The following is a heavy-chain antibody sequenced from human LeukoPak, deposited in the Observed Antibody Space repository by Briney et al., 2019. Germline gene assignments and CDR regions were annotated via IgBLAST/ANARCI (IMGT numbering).Heavy chain of an antibody. V-gene: IGHV3-21*01. J-gene: IGHJ4*02. D-gene: IGHD5-18*01. CDR2: ISSSSSYI. CDR3: AKSQGIRGYYFDY. CDR1: GFTFSSYS. Sequence: PGGSLRLSCAASGFTFSSYSMNWVRQAPGKGLEWVSSISSSSSYIYYADSVKGRFTISRDNAKNSLYLQMNSLRAEDTAVYYCAKSQGIRGYYFDYWVQGTLVTVSS.